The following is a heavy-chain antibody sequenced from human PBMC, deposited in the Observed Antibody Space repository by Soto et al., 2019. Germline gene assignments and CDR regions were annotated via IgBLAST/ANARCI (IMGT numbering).Heavy chain of an antibody. V-gene: IGHV1-69*13. CDR2: IIPIFGTA. CDR3: ARGGPGRDIVVVPAAIRWYFDY. J-gene: IGHJ4*02. CDR1: GGTFSSYA. D-gene: IGHD2-2*02. Sequence: SVKVSCKASGGTFSSYAISWVRQAPGQGLEWMGGIIPIFGTANYAQKFQGRVTITADESTSTAYMELSSLRSEDTAVYYCARGGPGRDIVVVPAAIRWYFDYWGQGTLVTVSS.